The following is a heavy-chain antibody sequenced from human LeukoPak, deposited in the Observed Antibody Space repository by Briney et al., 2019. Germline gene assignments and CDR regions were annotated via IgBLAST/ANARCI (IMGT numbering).Heavy chain of an antibody. Sequence: GGSLRLSXTASGFTFGDYAMSWVRQAPGKGLEWVGFIRSKAYGGTKEYAASVKGRFTISRDDSKSIAYLQMNSLKTEDTAVYYCTRATAVFWSGYPDYWGQGTLVTVSS. D-gene: IGHD3-3*01. CDR1: GFTFGDYA. J-gene: IGHJ4*02. CDR2: IRSKAYGGTK. V-gene: IGHV3-49*04. CDR3: TRATAVFWSGYPDY.